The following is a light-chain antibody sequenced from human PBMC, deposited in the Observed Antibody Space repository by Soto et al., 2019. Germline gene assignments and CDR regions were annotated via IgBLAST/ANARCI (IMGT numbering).Light chain of an antibody. CDR2: KAS. CDR3: QQFYRDPWT. Sequence: DIQMTQSPSTLSASVGDRVTITCRASQSVDTCVAWYQQKPGKAPHLLIYKASSLETGVPSRFSGSGSVTDFTLIISSLQPDDYATYYCQQFYRDPWTFGQGTKVAIK. CDR1: QSVDTC. J-gene: IGKJ1*01. V-gene: IGKV1-5*03.